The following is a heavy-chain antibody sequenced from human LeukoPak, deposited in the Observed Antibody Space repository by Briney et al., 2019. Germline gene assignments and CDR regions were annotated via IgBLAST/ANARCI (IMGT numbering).Heavy chain of an antibody. J-gene: IGHJ4*02. D-gene: IGHD3-10*01. CDR3: AKASNYGSGSYYPRGVDY. CDR2: IKSKTDGGTT. Sequence: GGSLRLSCAASGFTYSNAWMSWVRQAPGKGLEWVGRIKSKTDGGTTDYAAPVKGRFTISRDDSKNTLYLQMNSLKTEDTAVYYCAKASNYGSGSYYPRGVDYWGQGTLVTVSS. V-gene: IGHV3-15*01. CDR1: GFTYSNAW.